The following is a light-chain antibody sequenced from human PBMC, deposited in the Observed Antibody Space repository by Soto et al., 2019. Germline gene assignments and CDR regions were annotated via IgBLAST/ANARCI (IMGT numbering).Light chain of an antibody. J-gene: IGLJ2*01. CDR1: SSDIGGYNY. V-gene: IGLV2-8*01. CDR2: EVT. CDR3: GSYADNKNFV. Sequence: QSVLTQPPSASGPPGQSVPISCTGTSSDIGGYNYVSWYQQRPGKAPKLMIYEVTKRPSGVPDRFSGSKSDNTASLTVSGLQAEDEADYYCGSYADNKNFVLGGGTKVTVL.